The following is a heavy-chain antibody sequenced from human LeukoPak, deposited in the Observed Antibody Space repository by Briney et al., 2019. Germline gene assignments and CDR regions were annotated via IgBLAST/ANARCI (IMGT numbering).Heavy chain of an antibody. J-gene: IGHJ6*03. CDR1: GYTFTSYG. V-gene: IGHV1-69*06. Sequence: SVKVSCNASGYTFTSYGISWVRQAPGQGLEWMGGIIPIFGTANYAQKFQGRVTITADKSTSTAYMELSSLRSEDTAVYYCARTYGSGTWGYYYMDVWGKGTTVTVSS. CDR2: IIPIFGTA. CDR3: ARTYGSGTWGYYYMDV. D-gene: IGHD3-10*01.